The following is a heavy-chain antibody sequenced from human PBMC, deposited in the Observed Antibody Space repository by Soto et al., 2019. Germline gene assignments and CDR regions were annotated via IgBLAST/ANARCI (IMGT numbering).Heavy chain of an antibody. J-gene: IGHJ4*02. CDR2: INPSGGST. CDR3: VATPPSDSGGPDEY. D-gene: IGHD3-22*01. CDR1: GYTFTSYY. V-gene: IGHV1-46*01. Sequence: GASVKVSCKASGYTFTSYYMHWVRQAPGQGLEWMGIINPSGGSTSYAQKFQGRVTMSVDTSKNQFSLKLTSVTAADTAMYYCVATPPSDSGGPDEYWGQGTLVTVSS.